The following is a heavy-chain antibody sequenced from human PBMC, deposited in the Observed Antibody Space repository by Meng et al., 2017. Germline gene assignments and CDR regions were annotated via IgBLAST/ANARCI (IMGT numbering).Heavy chain of an antibody. CDR3: ARRGIAARPFYY. Sequence: GPLTRWGAGLLKPSGPLSLTCAVYGGSFSGYYWSWIRQPPGKGLEWIGEINHSGSTNYNPSLKSRVTISVDTSKNQFSLKLSSVTAADTAVYYCARRGIAARPFYYWGQGTLVTVSS. CDR1: GGSFSGYY. CDR2: INHSGST. D-gene: IGHD6-6*01. J-gene: IGHJ4*02. V-gene: IGHV4-34*01.